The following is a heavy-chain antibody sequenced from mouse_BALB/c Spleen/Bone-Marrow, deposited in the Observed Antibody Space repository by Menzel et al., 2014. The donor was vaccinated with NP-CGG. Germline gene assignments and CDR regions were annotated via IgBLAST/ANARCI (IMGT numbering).Heavy chain of an antibody. Sequence: VQLQESGAELVRPGASVTLSCKASGYTFTDYEMHWVKQTPVHGLEWIGAIDPETGGTAYNQKFKGKATLTADKSSSTAYMELRSLTSEDSAVHYCTRSETGPFAYWGQGTLVTVSA. V-gene: IGHV1-15*01. D-gene: IGHD4-1*01. J-gene: IGHJ3*01. CDR3: TRSETGPFAY. CDR2: IDPETGGT. CDR1: GYTFTDYE.